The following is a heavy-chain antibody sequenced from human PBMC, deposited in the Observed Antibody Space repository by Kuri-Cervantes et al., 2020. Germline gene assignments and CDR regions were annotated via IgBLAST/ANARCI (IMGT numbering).Heavy chain of an antibody. CDR1: GFTFSSYA. V-gene: IGHV3-23*01. CDR3: AKGGDGYNVNWFDP. D-gene: IGHD5-24*01. J-gene: IGHJ5*02. Sequence: GESLKISCAASGFTFSSYAMSWVRQVPGEGLEWVSTISASGGSTYYTDSVKGRFTISRDNSKNTLFLQMDSLRAEDTAVYYCAKGGDGYNVNWFDPWGQGTRVNVSS. CDR2: ISASGGST.